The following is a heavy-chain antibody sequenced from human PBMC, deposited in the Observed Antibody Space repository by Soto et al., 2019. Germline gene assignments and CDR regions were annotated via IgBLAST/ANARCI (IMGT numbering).Heavy chain of an antibody. CDR1: GFSLSTNGVG. CDR2: IYWDDDK. J-gene: IGHJ4*02. CDR3: AHRYWDGLGHYKDFDS. Sequence: QITLKESGPTLVKPTQTLTLTCTFSGFSLSTNGVGVGWIRQPPGKALECLALIYWDDDKRYSPSLKSRLTITTDTSKNQVVRTMTNMDHVDTATYYCAHRYWDGLGHYKDFDSWGQGTLVTVSS. D-gene: IGHD3-10*01. V-gene: IGHV2-5*02.